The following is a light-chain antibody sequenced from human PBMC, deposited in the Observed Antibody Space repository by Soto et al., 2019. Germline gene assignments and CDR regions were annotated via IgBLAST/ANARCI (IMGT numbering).Light chain of an antibody. Sequence: DIVMTQSPDSLAVSLGERATINCRSSQSVLYSSNNKDTIAWYQQKPGQPPRLLIYWASTRESGVPDRFSGSGSGTDFNLTISSLQAEDVAVYYCQQYYDLLTFGGGTKVEIK. CDR1: QSVLYSSNNKDT. J-gene: IGKJ4*01. CDR2: WAS. V-gene: IGKV4-1*01. CDR3: QQYYDLLT.